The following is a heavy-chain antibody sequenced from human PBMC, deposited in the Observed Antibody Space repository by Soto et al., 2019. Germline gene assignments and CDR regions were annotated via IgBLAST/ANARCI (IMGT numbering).Heavy chain of an antibody. CDR3: AKDVEIVVVTKADY. CDR1: GFTFSSYG. V-gene: IGHV3-30*18. Sequence: GGSLRLSCAASGFTFSSYGMHWVRQAPGKGLEWVAVISYDGSNKYYADSVKGRFTISRDNSKNTLYLQMNSLRAEDTAVYYCAKDVEIVVVTKADYWGQGTLVTVSS. CDR2: ISYDGSNK. J-gene: IGHJ4*02. D-gene: IGHD2-21*02.